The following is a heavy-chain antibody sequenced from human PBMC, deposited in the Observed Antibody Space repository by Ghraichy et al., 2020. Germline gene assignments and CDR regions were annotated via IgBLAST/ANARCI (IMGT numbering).Heavy chain of an antibody. CDR1: GGSFSGYY. CDR3: ARGQPYQLLKTPRPRSYYYMDV. V-gene: IGHV4-34*01. CDR2: INHSGST. J-gene: IGHJ6*03. D-gene: IGHD2-2*01. Sequence: SETLSLTCAVYGGSFSGYYWSWIRQPPGKGLEWIGEINHSGSTNYNPSLKSRVTISVDTSKNQFSLKLTSVTAADTAVYYCARGQPYQLLKTPRPRSYYYMDVWGKGTTVTVSS.